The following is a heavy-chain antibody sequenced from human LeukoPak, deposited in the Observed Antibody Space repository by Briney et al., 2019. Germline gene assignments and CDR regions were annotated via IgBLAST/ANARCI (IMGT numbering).Heavy chain of an antibody. V-gene: IGHV1-18*01. D-gene: IGHD2-2*01. CDR1: GYTFTIYG. CDR3: VRGVVVPAGLGAWFDP. J-gene: IGHJ5*02. CDR2: ISAYNGNT. Sequence: ASVKVSCRASGYTFTIYGISWVRQAPGQGLEWMGWISAYNGNTNYAQKLQGRVTMTTDTSTSTAYMELSSLRSEDTAVYYCVRGVVVPAGLGAWFDPWGQGTLVTVSS.